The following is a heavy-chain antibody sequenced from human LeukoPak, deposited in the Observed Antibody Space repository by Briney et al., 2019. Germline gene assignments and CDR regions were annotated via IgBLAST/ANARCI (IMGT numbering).Heavy chain of an antibody. Sequence: GASVKVSCKASGYTFTAYYMHWVRQAPGQGLEWMGWINPNSGGTNYAQKFQGRVTMTRDTSISTGYMGLSSLRSDDTAVDYCARCFYGSGRLPTDYWGQGTLVTVSS. CDR1: GYTFTAYY. D-gene: IGHD3-10*01. CDR2: INPNSGGT. J-gene: IGHJ4*02. CDR3: ARCFYGSGRLPTDY. V-gene: IGHV1-2*02.